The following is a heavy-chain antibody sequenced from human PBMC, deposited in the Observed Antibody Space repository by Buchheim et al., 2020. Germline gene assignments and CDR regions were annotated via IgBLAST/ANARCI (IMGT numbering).Heavy chain of an antibody. CDR1: GFSFSAFA. CDR3: AKRSSYSSSPFFDY. V-gene: IGHV3-23*01. Sequence: EVQLLESGGDLVQPRGSLRLSCAASGFSFSAFAMSWVRQAPGTGLEWVSAVSDSGRDTYYADSVKGRFTVSKDTSKNMMVLQMSSLRAEDTAVYYCAKRSSYSSSPFFDYWGRGT. D-gene: IGHD6-19*01. J-gene: IGHJ4*02. CDR2: VSDSGRDT.